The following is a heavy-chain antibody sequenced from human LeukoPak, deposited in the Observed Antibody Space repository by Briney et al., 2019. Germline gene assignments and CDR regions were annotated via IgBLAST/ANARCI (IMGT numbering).Heavy chain of an antibody. J-gene: IGHJ4*02. CDR1: GYTFPSNY. V-gene: IGHV1-46*01. CDR2: IYPRDGST. CDR3: ARDQEGFDY. Sequence: GGSVKVSCKASGYTFPSNYIHWVRQAPGQGLEWMGMIYPRDGSTSYAQKFQGRVTVTRDTSTSTVHMELSGLRSEDTAVYYCARDQEGFDYWGQGTLVTVSS.